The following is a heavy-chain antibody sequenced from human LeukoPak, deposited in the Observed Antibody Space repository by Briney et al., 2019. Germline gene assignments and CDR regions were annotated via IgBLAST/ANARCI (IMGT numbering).Heavy chain of an antibody. CDR3: AKDRYIVVVPAAIGGFDY. CDR2: IRYNGSNK. CDR1: GFTFSSYG. Sequence: GGSLRLSCAASGFTFSSYGMHWVRQAPGKGLEWVAFIRYNGSNKYYADSVKGRFTISRDNSKNTLYLQMNSLRAEDTAVYYCAKDRYIVVVPAAIGGFDYWGQGTLVTVSS. V-gene: IGHV3-30*02. D-gene: IGHD2-2*01. J-gene: IGHJ4*02.